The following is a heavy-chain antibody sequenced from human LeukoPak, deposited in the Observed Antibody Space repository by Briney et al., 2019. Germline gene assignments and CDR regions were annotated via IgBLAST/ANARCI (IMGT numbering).Heavy chain of an antibody. CDR1: GYTFTTSW. CDR2: IYAGNSDT. CDR3: AILNHPDGRVY. Sequence: GESLRISCQGFGYTFTTSWIGWVRQLPGKGLEWMAIIYAGNSDTKCSPSFQGQVSISTDRSISTAYLQWSSLQASDTAIYYCAILNHPDGRVYWGQGTPVTVSS. J-gene: IGHJ4*02. V-gene: IGHV5-51*01. D-gene: IGHD5-24*01.